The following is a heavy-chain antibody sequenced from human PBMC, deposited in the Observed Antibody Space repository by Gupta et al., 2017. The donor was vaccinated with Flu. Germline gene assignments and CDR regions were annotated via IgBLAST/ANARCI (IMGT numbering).Heavy chain of an antibody. CDR1: GCTFSKAW. CDR2: IKSKTDGGTV. CDR3: TTYDSIGWHL. Sequence: EVQLVESGGGLVMPGGSLRLSCAASGCTFSKAWMTWVRQVPGKGLEWVGRIKSKTDGGTVDYAAPVKGRFTISRDDSKDSLYLQMNSLKMEDTAVYYCTTYDSIGWHLWGKGTMGTVSS. J-gene: IGHJ4*02. V-gene: IGHV3-15*01. D-gene: IGHD6-19*01.